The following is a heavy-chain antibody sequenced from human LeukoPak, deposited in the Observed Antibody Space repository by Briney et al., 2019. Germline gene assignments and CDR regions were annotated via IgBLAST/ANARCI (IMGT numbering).Heavy chain of an antibody. CDR1: GFTFSTYA. J-gene: IGHJ4*02. Sequence: GSLRLSCKASGFTFSTYAMSWVRQAPGTGLEWVSGISGSGGSTYYTDSVKGRFTTSRDNSKNTLHLQMSSLRAEDTALYYCVKDRCDRTTCPEVWGQGTLVTVSS. V-gene: IGHV3-23*01. CDR2: ISGSGGST. CDR3: VKDRCDRTTCPEV. D-gene: IGHD2-2*01.